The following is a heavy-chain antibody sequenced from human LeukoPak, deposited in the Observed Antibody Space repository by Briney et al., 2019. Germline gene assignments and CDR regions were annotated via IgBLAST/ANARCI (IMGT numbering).Heavy chain of an antibody. CDR3: ARSTLRIRGVINRGAFDI. D-gene: IGHD3-10*01. CDR2: INHSGST. J-gene: IGHJ3*02. V-gene: IGHV4-34*01. CDR1: GGSFSGYY. Sequence: PSETLSLTCAVYGGSFSGYYWSWIRQPPGKGLEWIGEINHSGSTNYNPSLKSRVTISVDTSKNQFSLKLSSVTAADTAVYYCARSTLRIRGVINRGAFDIWGQGTMVTVSS.